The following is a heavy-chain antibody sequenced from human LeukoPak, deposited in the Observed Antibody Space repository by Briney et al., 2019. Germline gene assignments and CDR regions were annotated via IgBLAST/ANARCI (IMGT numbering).Heavy chain of an antibody. CDR2: IGDAGT. CDR1: GFTFNDFA. D-gene: IGHD3-16*01. CDR3: AKNLGPFDV. Sequence: GGSLRLSCAASGFTFNDFATTWVRQAPGKGLEWVSSIGDAGTYYADSVKGRFTISRDNSKNMLYLQLNSLRAGDTAMYYCAKNLGPFDVRGQGTMVTVSS. V-gene: IGHV3-23*01. J-gene: IGHJ3*01.